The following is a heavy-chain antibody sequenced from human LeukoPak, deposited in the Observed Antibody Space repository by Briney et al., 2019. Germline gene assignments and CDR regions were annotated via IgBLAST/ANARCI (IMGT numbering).Heavy chain of an antibody. CDR3: ARDGGYSYGYEDY. J-gene: IGHJ4*02. Sequence: GGSLRLSCAASGFTVSSNYMSWVRQAPGKGLEWDSVIYSGGSTYYADSVKGRFTISRDNSKNTLYLQMNSLRAEDTAVYYCARDGGYSYGYEDYWGQGTLVTVSS. CDR2: IYSGGST. V-gene: IGHV3-53*01. CDR1: GFTVSSNY. D-gene: IGHD5-18*01.